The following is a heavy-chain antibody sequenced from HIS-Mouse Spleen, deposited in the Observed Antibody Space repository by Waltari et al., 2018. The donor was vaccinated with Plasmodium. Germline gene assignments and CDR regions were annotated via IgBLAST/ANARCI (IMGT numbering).Heavy chain of an antibody. V-gene: IGHV3-7*01. CDR1: GFTFSSYW. Sequence: EVQLVESGGGLVQPGGSLRLSCAASGFTFSSYWMCWVRQAPGKGVEWVAKIKQDGSEKYYVDSVKGRFTISRDNAKNSLYLQMNSLRAEDTAVYYCASSWYWYFDLWGRGTLVTVSS. D-gene: IGHD6-13*01. J-gene: IGHJ2*01. CDR3: ASSWYWYFDL. CDR2: IKQDGSEK.